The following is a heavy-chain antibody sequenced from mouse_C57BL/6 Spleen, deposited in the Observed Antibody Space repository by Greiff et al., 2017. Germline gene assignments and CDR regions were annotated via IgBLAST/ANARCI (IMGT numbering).Heavy chain of an antibody. CDR2: IHPNSGST. CDR3: AKALYGSSPFDY. Sequence: QLPGAELVKPGASVKLSCKASGYTFTSYWMHWVKQRPGQGLEWIGMIHPNSGSTNYNEKFKSKATLTVDKSSSTAYMQLSSLTSEDSAVYYCAKALYGSSPFDYWGQGTTLTVSS. CDR1: GYTFTSYW. J-gene: IGHJ2*01. D-gene: IGHD1-1*01. V-gene: IGHV1-64*01.